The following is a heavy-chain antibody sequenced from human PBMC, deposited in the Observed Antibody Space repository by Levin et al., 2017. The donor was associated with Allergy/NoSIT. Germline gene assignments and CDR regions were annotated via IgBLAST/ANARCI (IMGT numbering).Heavy chain of an antibody. D-gene: IGHD3-22*01. CDR2: INPNSGGT. CDR3: ARATDWPDYYDSSGYPGLGGVWYFDL. V-gene: IGHV1-2*02. J-gene: IGHJ2*01. CDR1: GYTFTGYY. Sequence: GESLKISCKASGYTFTGYYMHWVRQAPGQGLEWMGWINPNSGGTNYAQKFQGRVTMTRDTSISTAYMELSRLRSDDTAVYYCARATDWPDYYDSSGYPGLGGVWYFDLWGRGTLVTVSS.